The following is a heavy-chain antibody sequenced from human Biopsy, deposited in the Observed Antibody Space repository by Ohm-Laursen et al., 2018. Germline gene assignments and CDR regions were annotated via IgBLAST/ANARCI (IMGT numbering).Heavy chain of an antibody. CDR1: GDSISTSTTYY. J-gene: IGHJ5*02. CDR2: FYNSETT. V-gene: IGHV4-39*01. CDR3: ARHPTGFWFDP. Sequence: GTLCLTCTVSGDSISTSTTYYWAWLRQPPGKGLEWLAIFYNSETTFYNPTLKSRVAISVDTSTNQFSLKLSSWTAADTALYYCARHPTGFWFDPWGHGTLVTVSS.